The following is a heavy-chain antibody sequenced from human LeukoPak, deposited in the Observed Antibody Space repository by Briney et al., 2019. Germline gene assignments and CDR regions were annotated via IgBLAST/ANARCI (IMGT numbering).Heavy chain of an antibody. J-gene: IGHJ3*02. CDR2: ISGSGGST. CDR1: GFIFRSHG. CDR3: AKDAGAVDHAFDI. Sequence: GGSLRLSCAASGFIFRSHGMSWVRQAPGKGLGWVSAISGSGGSTYYADSVKGRFTISRDNSKNTLYLQMNSLRAEDTAVYYCAKDAGAVDHAFDIWGQGTMVTVSS. V-gene: IGHV3-23*01. D-gene: IGHD2-2*01.